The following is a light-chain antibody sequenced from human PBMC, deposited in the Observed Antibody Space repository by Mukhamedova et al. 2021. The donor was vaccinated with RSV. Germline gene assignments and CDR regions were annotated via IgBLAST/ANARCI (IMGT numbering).Light chain of an antibody. Sequence: DIDNSLAWFQQKPGEAPKLLIYDASNFQSGVPSRFGGSGSGTDFTFTISSLQPEDIATYFCQHYDSLPTYTFGQGTKLEIK. CDR2: DAS. CDR3: QHYDSLPTYT. CDR1: DIDNS. V-gene: IGKV1-33*01. J-gene: IGKJ2*01.